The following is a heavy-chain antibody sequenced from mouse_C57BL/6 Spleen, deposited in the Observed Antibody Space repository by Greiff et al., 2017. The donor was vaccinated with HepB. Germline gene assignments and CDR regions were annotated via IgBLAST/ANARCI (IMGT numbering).Heavy chain of an antibody. CDR1: GFTFTDYG. CDR3: ARDSLYAMDY. J-gene: IGHJ4*01. CDR2: ISSGSSTI. V-gene: IGHV5-17*01. Sequence: EVHLVQSGGGLVKPGGSLKLSCAASGFTFTDYGMHWVRQAPGKGLEWVGYISSGSSTINYADTVKGRFTITRDKAKNTLFLQMTSLRSEDAAMYYCARDSLYAMDYWGQGTSVTVSS.